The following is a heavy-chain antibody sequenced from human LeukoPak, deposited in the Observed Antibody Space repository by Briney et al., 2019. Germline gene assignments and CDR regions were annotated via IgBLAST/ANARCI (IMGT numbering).Heavy chain of an antibody. CDR3: AREGPRIAVAGPYYYYYGMDV. V-gene: IGHV1-69*13. CDR1: GGTFSIYA. CDR2: IIPIFGTA. J-gene: IGHJ6*02. Sequence: ASVKVSCKASGGTFSIYAISWVRQAPGQGLEWMGGIIPIFGTANYAQKFQGRVTITADESTSTAYMELSSLRSEDTAVYYCAREGPRIAVAGPYYYYYGMDVWGQGTTVTVSS. D-gene: IGHD6-19*01.